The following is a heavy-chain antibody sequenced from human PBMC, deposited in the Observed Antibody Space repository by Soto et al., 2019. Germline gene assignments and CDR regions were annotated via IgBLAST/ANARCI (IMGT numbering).Heavy chain of an antibody. J-gene: IGHJ6*02. CDR1: GGSINYSY. D-gene: IGHD4-17*01. Sequence: PSETLSLTCTVSGGSINYSYWTWIRQPPGKGLEWIGYISYTGSANYNASLKSRLTISVDTSKNQFSLKLSSVTAEDTALYYCARVNYGDYYYGMDVWGQGTTVTVSS. V-gene: IGHV4-59*01. CDR3: ARVNYGDYYYGMDV. CDR2: ISYTGSA.